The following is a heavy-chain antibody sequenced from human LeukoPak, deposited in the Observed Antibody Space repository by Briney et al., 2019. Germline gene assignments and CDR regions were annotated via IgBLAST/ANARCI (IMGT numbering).Heavy chain of an antibody. Sequence: SETLSLTCAVYGGSFSGYFWTWIRQPPGKGREWIGEINHSGSTNYNPSLKSRVTISVDTSKNQFSLKLTSVTAADTAVYYCARRSKDSSGYYYFDYWGQGTLVTVSS. J-gene: IGHJ4*02. CDR2: INHSGST. V-gene: IGHV4-34*01. CDR1: GGSFSGYF. D-gene: IGHD3-22*01. CDR3: ARRSKDSSGYYYFDY.